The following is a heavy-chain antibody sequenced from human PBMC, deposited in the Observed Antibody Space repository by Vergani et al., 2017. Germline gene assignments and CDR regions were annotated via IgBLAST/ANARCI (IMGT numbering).Heavy chain of an antibody. CDR2: LSTTGGA. J-gene: IGHJ5*02. Sequence: QVQLQESGPGLVKSSETLSLTCSASFDSIRNLYCNWIRQPPGKGLEWIGSLSTTGGATHASHNPSLKSRVSISVDTSKSQFSLRLTSVTSADSAIYYCAGDTHSWQRADRWGQGLLVSVSS. V-gene: IGHV4-59*11. CDR1: FDSIRNLY. D-gene: IGHD6-13*01. CDR3: AGDTHSWQRADR.